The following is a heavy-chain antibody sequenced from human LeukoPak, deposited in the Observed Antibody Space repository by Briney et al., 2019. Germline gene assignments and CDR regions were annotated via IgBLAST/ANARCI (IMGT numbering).Heavy chain of an antibody. J-gene: IGHJ3*02. CDR3: ATIQINSGWHPLDAFDI. V-gene: IGHV3-11*01. CDR1: GFTLFDYY. Sequence: GGSLRLSCAASGFTLFDYYMSWIRQAPGKGLEGVSYISHSGTTIYYADSVKGRFTISRDNAENSLYLQMDSLRAEDTAVYYCATIQINSGWHPLDAFDIWGRGTMVTVSS. CDR2: ISHSGTTI. D-gene: IGHD6-19*01.